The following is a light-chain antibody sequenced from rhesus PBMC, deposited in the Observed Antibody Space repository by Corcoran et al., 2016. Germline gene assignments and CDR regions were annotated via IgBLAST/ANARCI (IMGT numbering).Light chain of an antibody. CDR3: QQHDDYPWS. V-gene: IGKV1S14*01. Sequence: DIQMTQSPSSLSASVGDTVTITCRASQGMNIYLAWSQQRSGKAPKPLTFYATKLKSGVPSRFSGSGSGTDFTLTISSLQPEDFAIYFCQQHDDYPWSFGQGTRLEIK. CDR2: YAT. J-gene: IGKJ1*01. CDR1: QGMNIY.